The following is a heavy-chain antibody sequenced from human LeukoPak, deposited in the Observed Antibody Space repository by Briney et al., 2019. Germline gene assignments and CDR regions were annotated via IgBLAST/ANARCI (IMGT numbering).Heavy chain of an antibody. D-gene: IGHD6-13*01. CDR1: GTSINSYY. CDR2: NYYSGIT. CDR3: ARAVYSSSALDY. V-gene: IGHV4-59*01. Sequence: SETLSLTCSFSGTSINSYYWSWIRQPPGKGLEWIGYNYYSGITNYNPSLKSRVTISVDTSKNQFSLKLSSVTAADTAVYYCARAVYSSSALDYWGQGTLVTVSS. J-gene: IGHJ4*02.